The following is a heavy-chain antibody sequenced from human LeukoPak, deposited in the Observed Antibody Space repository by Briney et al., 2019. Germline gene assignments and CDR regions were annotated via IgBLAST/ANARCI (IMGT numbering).Heavy chain of an antibody. J-gene: IGHJ5*02. CDR2: IYPGDSDT. V-gene: IGHV5-51*01. Sequence: GESLKISCKGSGYTFTSYWIRWVRQMPGKGLEWMGIIYPGDSDTRYSPSFQGQVTISADKSISTAYLQWSSLKASDTAMYYYARQNSGWFDPWGQGTPVIVSS. CDR1: GYTFTSYW. D-gene: IGHD6-25*01. CDR3: ARQNSGWFDP.